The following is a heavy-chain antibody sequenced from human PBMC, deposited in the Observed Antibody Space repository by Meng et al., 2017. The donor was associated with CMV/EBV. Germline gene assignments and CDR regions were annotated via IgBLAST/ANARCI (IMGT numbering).Heavy chain of an antibody. D-gene: IGHD3-9*01. V-gene: IGHV4-39*07. Sequence: SETLSLTCTVSGGSISSSSYYWGWIRQPPGKGPGWIGSIYYSGSTYYNPALKSLVTISVDTSKNQFSLKMSSVTAADTAVYYCARDPPYYDILTGYLPSYYFDYWGQGTLVTVSS. CDR3: ARDPPYYDILTGYLPSYYFDY. CDR1: GGSISSSSYY. CDR2: IYYSGST. J-gene: IGHJ4*02.